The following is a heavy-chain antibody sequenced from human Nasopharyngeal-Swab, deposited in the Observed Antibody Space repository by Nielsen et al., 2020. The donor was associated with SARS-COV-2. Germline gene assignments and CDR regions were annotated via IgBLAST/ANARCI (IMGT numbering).Heavy chain of an antibody. D-gene: IGHD3-16*01. J-gene: IGHJ5*02. V-gene: IGHV3-21*01. CDR1: GFTFNKYN. Sequence: GESLQISCAASGFTFNKYNFNWVRQAPGKGLEWVSSISSSSSYIYYADSVKGRFTISRDNSKNTLYLQMNSLRAEDTAVYYCAKDWDITFGGVPASWGQGTLVTVSS. CDR2: ISSSSSYI. CDR3: AKDWDITFGGVPAS.